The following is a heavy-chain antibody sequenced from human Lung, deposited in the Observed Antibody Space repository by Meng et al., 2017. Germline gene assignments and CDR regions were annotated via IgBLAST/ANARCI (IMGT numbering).Heavy chain of an antibody. V-gene: IGHV4-34*01. Sequence: QVQLKEGGVGLLRHSDTLSLTCVVSGGSFRDYYWSWIRQPPGKGLEWIGEINHSGSTNYNPSLESRATISVDTSQNNLSLKLSSVTAADSAVYYCARGPTTMAHDFDYWGQGTLVTVSS. D-gene: IGHD4-11*01. J-gene: IGHJ4*02. CDR1: GGSFRDYY. CDR2: INHSGST. CDR3: ARGPTTMAHDFDY.